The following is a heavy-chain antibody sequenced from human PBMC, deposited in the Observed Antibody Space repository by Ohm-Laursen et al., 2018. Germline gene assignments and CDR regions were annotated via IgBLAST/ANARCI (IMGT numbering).Heavy chain of an antibody. J-gene: IGHJ4*02. CDR3: AHRSLVEDSWLGLDY. Sequence: PTQTLTLTCTFSGFSLSTSGMCVSWIRQPPGKALEWLALIYWNDDKRYSPSLKSRLTITKETSKNQVVLTMTNMDPVDTATYYCAHRSLVEDSWLGLDYWGPGNMVTVSS. V-gene: IGHV2-5*08. CDR1: GFSLSTSGMC. CDR2: IYWNDDK. D-gene: IGHD1-26*01.